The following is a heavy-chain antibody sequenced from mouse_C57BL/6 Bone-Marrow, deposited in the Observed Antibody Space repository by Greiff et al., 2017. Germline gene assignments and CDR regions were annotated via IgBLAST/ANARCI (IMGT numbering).Heavy chain of an antibody. V-gene: IGHV1-78*01. Sequence: QVQLQQSDAELVKPGASVKISCKVSGYTFTDPTIHWMKQRPEQGLVWIGYIYPRDGSTKYNEKFKGKATLTAVTSSSTAYMQLNSLTSEDSAVYFCARGQSKGYFDVWGTGTTVTVSA. CDR1: GYTFTDPT. CDR3: ARGQSKGYFDV. CDR2: IYPRDGST. D-gene: IGHD1-3*01. J-gene: IGHJ1*03.